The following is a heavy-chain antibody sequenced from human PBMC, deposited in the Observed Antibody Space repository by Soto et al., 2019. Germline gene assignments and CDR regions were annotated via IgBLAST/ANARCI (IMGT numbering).Heavy chain of an antibody. V-gene: IGHV4-59*01. CDR3: TRDGDGRITTNPYYYYGMDV. Sequence: SETLSLTCTVSGGSISGYYWSWIRQPPGKGLEWIGNVYYSGGAKYNPSVKRRVSISVDTSKNQFSLNLSSVTAADTAVYYCTRDGDGRITTNPYYYYGMDVWGPGITVTVSS. CDR1: GGSISGYY. J-gene: IGHJ6*02. D-gene: IGHD2-21*02. CDR2: VYYSGGA.